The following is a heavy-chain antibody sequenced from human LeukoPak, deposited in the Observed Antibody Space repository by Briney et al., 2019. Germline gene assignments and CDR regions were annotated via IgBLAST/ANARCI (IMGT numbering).Heavy chain of an antibody. J-gene: IGHJ5*02. CDR3: ARDMGRTTVTTSYWFDP. V-gene: IGHV4-4*07. D-gene: IGHD4-17*01. CDR2: IYTSGST. Sequence: NPSETLSLTCSVSGGSISSYYWSWIRQPAGKGLEWIGRIYTSGSTNYNPSLKSRVTMSVDTSKNQFSLKLSSVTAADTAVYYCARDMGRTTVTTSYWFDPWGQGTLVTVSS. CDR1: GGSISSYY.